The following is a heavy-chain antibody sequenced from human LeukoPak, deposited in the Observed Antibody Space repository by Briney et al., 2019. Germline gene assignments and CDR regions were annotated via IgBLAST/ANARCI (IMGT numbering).Heavy chain of an antibody. J-gene: IGHJ4*02. V-gene: IGHV4-34*01. CDR2: XXXXXST. CDR1: GVSFXGXY. CDR3: XXXXXXYDYVWGSYRHYYFDY. D-gene: IGHD3-16*02. Sequence: PSETLSLTCAVYGVSFXGXYWSWIXQPPXKXXXXXXXXXXXXSTNYXPSLXXXXXIXXXTXKNQFSLKXSSVTAADTAVYYCXXXXXXYDYVWGSYRHYYFDYRGQGTLVTVSS.